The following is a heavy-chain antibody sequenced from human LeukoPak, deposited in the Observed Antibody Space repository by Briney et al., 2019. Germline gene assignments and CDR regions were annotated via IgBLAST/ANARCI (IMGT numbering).Heavy chain of an antibody. D-gene: IGHD6-19*01. Sequence: GRSLRLSCAASGFTFSDYAMHWVRQAPGKGLEWVAVMSYDGSNKYYADSVKGRFTISRDNSKNTLYVQMNSLRVEDTAVYYCATTVAGTVEYFQHWGQGTLVTVSS. V-gene: IGHV3-30*04. CDR2: MSYDGSNK. CDR3: ATTVAGTVEYFQH. CDR1: GFTFSDYA. J-gene: IGHJ1*01.